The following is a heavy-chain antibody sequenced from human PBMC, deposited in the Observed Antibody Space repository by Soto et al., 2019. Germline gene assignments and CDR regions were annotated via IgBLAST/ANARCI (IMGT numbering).Heavy chain of an antibody. J-gene: IGHJ4*02. Sequence: GGSRRRSWAASGFTFGSYWMSWVRQAPGKGLEWLATIKMDASEKKYVDSVKGRFTMSRDNAKNTLYLQMNDLRAEDTAFYHCAKRRDGGGATPFDSWGQGTLVTVSS. CDR3: AKRRDGGGATPFDS. V-gene: IGHV3-7*03. D-gene: IGHD2-15*01. CDR1: GFTFGSYW. CDR2: IKMDASEK.